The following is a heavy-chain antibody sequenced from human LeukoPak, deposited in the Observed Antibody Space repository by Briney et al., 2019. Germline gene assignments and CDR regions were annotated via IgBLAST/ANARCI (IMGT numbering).Heavy chain of an antibody. V-gene: IGHV3-11*04. CDR3: ARNGLWFGEFVYYYYYMDV. CDR1: GFTFSDYY. Sequence: PGGSLRLSCAASGFTFSDYYMSWIRQAPGKGLEWVSYISSSGSTIYYADSVKGRFTISRDNAKNSLYLQMNSLRAEDTAVYYCARNGLWFGEFVYYYYYMDVWGKGTTVTVSS. J-gene: IGHJ6*03. CDR2: ISSSGSTI. D-gene: IGHD3-10*01.